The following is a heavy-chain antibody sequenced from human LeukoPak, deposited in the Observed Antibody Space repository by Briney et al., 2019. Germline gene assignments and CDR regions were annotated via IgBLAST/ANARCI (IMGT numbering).Heavy chain of an antibody. CDR1: GFTFSSYA. Sequence: GRSLRLSCAASGFTFSSYAMSWIRQAPGQGMEWVGAISGSGGSIRYADSVRGRLTISRDNSKNTQYLHINSLRAEDTAVYYCAKSLNSGTYYFDYWGQGTLVTVS. CDR2: ISGSGGSI. V-gene: IGHV3-23*01. D-gene: IGHD1-26*01. J-gene: IGHJ4*02. CDR3: AKSLNSGTYYFDY.